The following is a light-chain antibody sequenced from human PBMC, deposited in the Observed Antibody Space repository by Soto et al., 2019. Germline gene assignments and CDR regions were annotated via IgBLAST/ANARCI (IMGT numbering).Light chain of an antibody. Sequence: VLLTQSPLTLPVTLRQPASISCRSSQSLIYSNGKTYLNWYQQRPGQVPRRIIYEVSNRDFGVPDRFRGSGRRSVTDFTLKISKVEAEDVGVYYCMEGTPSFGQGTKVEIK. CDR1: QSLIYSNGKTY. CDR3: MEGTPS. CDR2: EVS. V-gene: IGKV2-30*01. J-gene: IGKJ1*01.